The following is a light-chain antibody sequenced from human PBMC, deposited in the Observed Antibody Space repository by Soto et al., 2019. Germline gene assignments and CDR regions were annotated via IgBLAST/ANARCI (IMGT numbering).Light chain of an antibody. CDR1: QSISSW. CDR2: DAS. CDR3: QQYNSFWRT. J-gene: IGKJ1*01. Sequence: DIQMTQSPSTLSASVGDRVTITCRASQSISSWLAWYQQKPGKAPKLLIYDASSMQSGGPSRFSDSGSGTECYPTLSSLQPDDFATYNCQQYNSFWRTFGQGTKVEIK. V-gene: IGKV1-5*01.